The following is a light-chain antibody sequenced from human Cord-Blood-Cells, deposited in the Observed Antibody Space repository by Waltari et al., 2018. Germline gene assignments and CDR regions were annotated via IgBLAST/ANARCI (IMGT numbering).Light chain of an antibody. J-gene: IGLJ1*01. CDR1: SSDVGGYHY. Sequence: QSALTQPASVSVSPGQSLTISCTGTSSDVGGYHYVSWYQQHPGKAPKLMIYDVSNRPSGFSNRFSGSKSGNTASLTISGLQAEDEADYYCSSYTSSSTLYVFGTGTKVTVL. CDR3: SSYTSSSTLYV. V-gene: IGLV2-14*01. CDR2: DVS.